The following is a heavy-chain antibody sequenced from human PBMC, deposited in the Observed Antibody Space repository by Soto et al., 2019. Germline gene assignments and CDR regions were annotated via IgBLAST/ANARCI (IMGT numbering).Heavy chain of an antibody. Sequence: PSETLSLTCTVSGGSVSSGSYSWSWIRQPPGKGLEWIGYIYHSGSTYYNPSLKSRVTISVDRSKNQFSLKLSSVTAADTAVYYCARSEATGLDYWGQGTLVTVSS. D-gene: IGHD1-26*01. V-gene: IGHV4-30-2*01. J-gene: IGHJ4*02. CDR1: GGSVSSGSYS. CDR3: ARSEATGLDY. CDR2: IYHSGST.